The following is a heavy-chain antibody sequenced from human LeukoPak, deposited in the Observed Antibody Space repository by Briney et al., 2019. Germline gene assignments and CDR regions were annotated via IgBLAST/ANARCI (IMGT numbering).Heavy chain of an antibody. CDR1: GFTVSSNY. V-gene: IGHV3-66*01. CDR3: ASSRIAGALDY. D-gene: IGHD6-13*01. J-gene: IGHJ4*02. Sequence: GGSLRLSCAASGFTVSSNYMSWVRQAPGKGLEWVSVIYSGVSTYYADSVKGRFTISRDNSKNTLSLQMNSLGVEDTAVYYCASSRIAGALDYWGQGTLVTVSS. CDR2: IYSGVST.